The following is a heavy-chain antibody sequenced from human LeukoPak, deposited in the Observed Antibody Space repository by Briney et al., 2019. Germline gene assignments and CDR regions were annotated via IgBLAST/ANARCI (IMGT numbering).Heavy chain of an antibody. J-gene: IGHJ4*02. D-gene: IGHD2-2*01. V-gene: IGHV3-15*01. CDR2: IKSKTDGGTT. CDR1: GFTFSNAW. Sequence: GGSLRLSCAASGFTFSNAWMSWVRQAPGKGLEWVGRIKSKTDGGTTDYAAPVKGRFTISRDDSKNTLYLQMNSLKTEDTAVYYCTTDKIHIRLVVVPAADDYWGQGTLVTVSS. CDR3: TTDKIHIRLVVVPAADDY.